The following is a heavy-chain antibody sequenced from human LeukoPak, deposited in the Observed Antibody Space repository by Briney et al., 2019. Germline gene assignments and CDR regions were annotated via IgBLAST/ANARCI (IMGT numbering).Heavy chain of an antibody. Sequence: PGGSLRLSCAASEFSVGSNYMTWVRQPPGKGLEWIGEINHSGSTNYNPSLKSRVTISVDTSKNQFSLKLSSVTAADTAVYYCARLSASNPPYYFDYWGQGTLVTVSS. D-gene: IGHD6-25*01. CDR3: ARLSASNPPYYFDY. J-gene: IGHJ4*02. V-gene: IGHV4-34*01. CDR1: EFSVGSNY. CDR2: INHSGST.